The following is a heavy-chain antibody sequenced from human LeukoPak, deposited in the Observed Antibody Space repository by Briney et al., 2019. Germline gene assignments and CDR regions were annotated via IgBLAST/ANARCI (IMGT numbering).Heavy chain of an antibody. CDR3: AREERSQLGFDY. CDR1: GGSISSGSYY. D-gene: IGHD2-2*01. J-gene: IGHJ4*02. V-gene: IGHV4-61*01. CDR2: NYYSGST. Sequence: PSETLSLTCTVSGGSISSGSYYWSWIRQPPGKGLEWIGYNYYSGSTNYNPSLKSRVTISVDTSKNQFSLKLSSVTAADTAVYYCAREERSQLGFDYWGQGTLVTVSS.